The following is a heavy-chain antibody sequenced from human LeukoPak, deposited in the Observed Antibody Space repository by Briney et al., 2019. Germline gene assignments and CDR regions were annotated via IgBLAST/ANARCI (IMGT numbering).Heavy chain of an antibody. Sequence: RPSETLSLTCTVSGGSISSYYWSWIRQPPGKGLEWIGYIYYSGSTNYNPSLKSRVTISVDTSKNQFSLKLSSVTAADTAVYYCAGSYYYDSSGYYRWDRFDPWGQGTLVTVSS. J-gene: IGHJ5*02. D-gene: IGHD3-22*01. V-gene: IGHV4-59*08. CDR1: GGSISSYY. CDR2: IYYSGST. CDR3: AGSYYYDSSGYYRWDRFDP.